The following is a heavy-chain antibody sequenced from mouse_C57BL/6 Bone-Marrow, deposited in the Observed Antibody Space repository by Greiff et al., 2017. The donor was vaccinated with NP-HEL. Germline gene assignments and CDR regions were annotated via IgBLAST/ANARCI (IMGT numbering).Heavy chain of an antibody. CDR2: IWRGGST. J-gene: IGHJ4*01. CDR3: AKNLEITTRFYAMDY. CDR1: GFSLTSYG. V-gene: IGHV2-5*01. D-gene: IGHD2-4*01. Sequence: QVQLQQSGPGLVQPSQSLSITCTVSGFSLTSYGVHWVRQSPGKGLEWLGVIWRGGSTDYNAAFMSRLSITKDNSKSQVFFKMNSLQADDTAIYYCAKNLEITTRFYAMDYWGQGTSVTVSS.